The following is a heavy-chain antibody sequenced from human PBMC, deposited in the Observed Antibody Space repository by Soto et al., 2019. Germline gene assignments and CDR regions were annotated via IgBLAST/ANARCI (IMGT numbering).Heavy chain of an antibody. D-gene: IGHD1-26*01. V-gene: IGHV4-31*03. J-gene: IGHJ5*02. CDR1: GGSISSGGYY. CDR3: ARDHGVGGNWFDP. Sequence: SETLSLTCTVSGGSISSGGYYWSWIRQHPGKGLEWIGYIYYSGSTYYNPSLKSRVTISVDTSKNQFSLKLSSVTAADTAVYYCARDHGVGGNWFDPWGQGTLVTVSS. CDR2: IYYSGST.